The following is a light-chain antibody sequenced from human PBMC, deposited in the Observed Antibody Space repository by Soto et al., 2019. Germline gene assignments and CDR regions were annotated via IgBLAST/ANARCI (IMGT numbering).Light chain of an antibody. Sequence: QSALTQPASVSGSPGQSITISCTGTSSDVGGYKYVSWYQQYPDKAPKLMIYEVSNRPSGVSNRFSGSKSGNTASLTISGLQAEDEADYYCSSYTSSSTYVFGTGTKATVL. J-gene: IGLJ1*01. V-gene: IGLV2-14*01. CDR3: SSYTSSSTYV. CDR1: SSDVGGYKY. CDR2: EVS.